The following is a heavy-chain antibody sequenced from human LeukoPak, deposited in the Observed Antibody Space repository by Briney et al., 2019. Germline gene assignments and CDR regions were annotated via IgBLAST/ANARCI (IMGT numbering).Heavy chain of an antibody. CDR1: GYTFTDYY. V-gene: IGHV1-2*02. CDR2: INPNSGGT. D-gene: IGHD3/OR15-3a*01. CDR3: ARLGLAQYSYYGLDV. J-gene: IGHJ6*02. Sequence: ASVKVSCKASGYTFTDYYLHWVRQAPGQGLEWMGWINPNSGGTNYAQKFQGRVTMTRDTSISTAYMELSRLRSDDTALYYCARLGLAQYSYYGLDVWGQGTTVTVSS.